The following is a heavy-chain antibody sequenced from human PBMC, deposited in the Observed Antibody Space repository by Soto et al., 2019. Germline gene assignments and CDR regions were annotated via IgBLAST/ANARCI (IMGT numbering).Heavy chain of an antibody. CDR3: AKGQKWELPFDY. CDR1: GFILRSYA. Sequence: PWGSLRLSCAASGFILRSYAMIWFRHSPWKGLEWVSAFSGTTSSTYYAASVKGRFTISRDISKNTLYLQMNSLKAEDTAVYYCAKGQKWELPFDYWGQGALVTVSS. V-gene: IGHV3-23*01. J-gene: IGHJ4*02. D-gene: IGHD1-26*01. CDR2: FSGTTSST.